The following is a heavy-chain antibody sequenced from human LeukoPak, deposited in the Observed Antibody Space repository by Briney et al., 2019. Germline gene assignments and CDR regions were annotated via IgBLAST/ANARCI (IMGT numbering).Heavy chain of an antibody. Sequence: PSETLSLTCTVSGGSISSYYWSWIRQPPGKGLEWIGYIYYSGSTNYNPSLKSRVTISVDTSKNQFSLKLSSVTAADTAVYYCARVGGDGSNFLEAIDIWGQGTMVTVSS. D-gene: IGHD5-24*01. CDR3: ARVGGDGSNFLEAIDI. V-gene: IGHV4-59*01. J-gene: IGHJ3*02. CDR1: GGSISSYY. CDR2: IYYSGST.